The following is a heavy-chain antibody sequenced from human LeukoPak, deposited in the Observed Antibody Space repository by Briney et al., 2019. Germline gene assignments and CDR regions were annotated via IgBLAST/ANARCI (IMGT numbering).Heavy chain of an antibody. CDR3: TPECADDC. D-gene: IGHD2-21*01. CDR1: AFIFSKAC. J-gene: IGHJ3*01. CDR2: NKSKIDGGTT. Sequence: GRCLRLSCAASAFIFSKACMTWIRQARAKGREGIGRNKSKIDGGTTAYAAPVKGKFNISRDDSNKTPYMQMHSLKTEHPSVSYCTPECADDCWGRRAIVTDSS. V-gene: IGHV3-15*01.